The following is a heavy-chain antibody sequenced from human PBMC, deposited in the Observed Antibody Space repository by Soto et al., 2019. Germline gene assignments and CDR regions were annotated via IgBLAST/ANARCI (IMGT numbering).Heavy chain of an antibody. CDR2: IYYSGST. CDR3: ARDGMVRGEYYYYYGMDV. J-gene: IGHJ6*02. CDR1: GGSVSSGSYY. V-gene: IGHV4-61*01. Sequence: SETLSLTCTVSGGSVSSGSYYWSWIRQPPGQGLEWIGYIYYSGSTNYNPSLKSRVTISVDTSKNQFSLKLSSVTAADTAVYYCARDGMVRGEYYYYYGMDVWGQGTTVTVSS. D-gene: IGHD3-10*01.